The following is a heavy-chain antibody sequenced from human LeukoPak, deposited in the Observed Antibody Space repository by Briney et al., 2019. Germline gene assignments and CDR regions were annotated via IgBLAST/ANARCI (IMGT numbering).Heavy chain of an antibody. J-gene: IGHJ4*02. D-gene: IGHD2/OR15-2a*01. CDR3: ARGIYGEPPARY. CDR1: GGSISSSSYY. Sequence: SETLSLTCTVSGGSISSSSYYWGWIRQPPGKGLEWIGSVYYSGSTYYNPSLKSRVTISVDTSKNQFSLKLSSVTAADTAVYYCARGIYGEPPARYSGQGTLVTVSS. V-gene: IGHV4-39*07. CDR2: VYYSGST.